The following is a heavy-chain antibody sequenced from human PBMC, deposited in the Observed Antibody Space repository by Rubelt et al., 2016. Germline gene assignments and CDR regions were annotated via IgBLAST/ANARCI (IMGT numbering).Heavy chain of an antibody. CDR2: INNSGST. V-gene: IGHV4-34*01. D-gene: IGHD6-13*01. Sequence: QVQLQQWGAGLLKPSETLSLTCAVYGGSFSGYYWSWIRQPPGKGLEWIGEINNSGSTNYNPSLKSRVTLSVDPPKNQFSLKLSSVTAADTAVYYCARGRRGSSSWLGRDYYGMDVWGQGTTVTVSS. CDR1: GGSFSGYY. CDR3: ARGRRGSSSWLGRDYYGMDV. J-gene: IGHJ6*02.